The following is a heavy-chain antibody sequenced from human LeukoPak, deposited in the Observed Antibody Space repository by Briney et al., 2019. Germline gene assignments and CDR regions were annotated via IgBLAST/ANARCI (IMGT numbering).Heavy chain of an antibody. V-gene: IGHV3-30*18. CDR3: AKDPRRGYSYGHAKKTHIDV. CDR1: GFTFSSYD. D-gene: IGHD5-18*01. CDR2: ISYDGSKK. J-gene: IGHJ6*03. Sequence: GGSLRLSCAASGFTFSSYDMHWVRQAPGKGLEWVALISYDGSKKYYAGSVKGRFTISRDNSKNTLYLQMNSRRAEATAWVYCAKDPRRGYSYGHAKKTHIDVWGKGTTVTVSS.